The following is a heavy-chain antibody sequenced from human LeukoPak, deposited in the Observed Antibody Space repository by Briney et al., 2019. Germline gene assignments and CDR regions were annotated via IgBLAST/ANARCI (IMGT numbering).Heavy chain of an antibody. V-gene: IGHV3-74*01. CDR1: GFTFNNYW. CDR2: ISKDGSTT. Sequence: GGSLRLSCAASGFTFNNYWMHWVRQAPGKGLVWVSRISKDGSTTNYADSVKGRFPISRDNAKNTLYLQMNSLTAEDTALYYCARGASSGYRIDYWGQGTLVTVSS. D-gene: IGHD5-18*01. CDR3: ARGASSGYRIDY. J-gene: IGHJ4*02.